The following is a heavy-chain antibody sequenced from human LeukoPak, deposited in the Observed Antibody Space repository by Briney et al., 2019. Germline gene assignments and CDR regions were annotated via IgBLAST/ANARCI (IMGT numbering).Heavy chain of an antibody. D-gene: IGHD4-11*01. CDR1: GFSFSANY. Sequence: GGSLRLSCAASGFSFSANYMSWVRQAPGKGLEWVSLIYSGGTAYYADSVKGRFTISRDNSKNTVYLQMNSPRAEDTAIYYCARTLVTTGFDYWGQGTLVTVAS. CDR2: IYSGGTA. V-gene: IGHV3-53*01. J-gene: IGHJ4*02. CDR3: ARTLVTTGFDY.